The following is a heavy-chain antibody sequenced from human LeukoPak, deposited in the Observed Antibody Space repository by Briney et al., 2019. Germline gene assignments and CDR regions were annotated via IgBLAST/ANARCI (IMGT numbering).Heavy chain of an antibody. CDR1: GFTFSSYG. Sequence: PGRSLRLSCAASGFTFSSYGMHWVRQAPGKGLEWVGRIKSKTDGGTTDYAAPVKGRFTIPRDDSKNTLYLQMNSLKTEDTAVYYCTTDLTVTNYPFDYWGQGTLVTVSS. J-gene: IGHJ4*02. D-gene: IGHD4-17*01. CDR3: TTDLTVTNYPFDY. CDR2: IKSKTDGGTT. V-gene: IGHV3-15*01.